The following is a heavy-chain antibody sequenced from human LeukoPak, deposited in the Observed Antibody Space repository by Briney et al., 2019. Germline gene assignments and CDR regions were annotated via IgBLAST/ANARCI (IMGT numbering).Heavy chain of an antibody. J-gene: IGHJ4*02. D-gene: IGHD2-8*01. CDR1: GGSFSGYY. CDR3: ARFLFGYCTNGVCSAGYYFDY. CDR2: INHSGST. V-gene: IGHV4-34*01. Sequence: SETLSLTCAVYGGSFSGYYWSWIRQPPGKGLEWIGEINHSGSTNYNPSLKSRVTISVDTSKNQFSLKLSSVTAADTVVYYCARFLFGYCTNGVCSAGYYFDYWGQGTLVTVSS.